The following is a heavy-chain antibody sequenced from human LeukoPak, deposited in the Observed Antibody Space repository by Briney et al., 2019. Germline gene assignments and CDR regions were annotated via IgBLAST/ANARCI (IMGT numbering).Heavy chain of an antibody. D-gene: IGHD1-14*01. CDR1: VGSISINNYS. CDR3: ARHEWGITNAFDI. J-gene: IGHJ3*02. V-gene: IGHV4-39*07. CDR2: IYYSGST. Sequence: SETLSLTCLVPVGSISINNYSWAWIRQPPGKGLGWIANIYYSGSTYYNPSLKSRVTISIDTSKNQCSLSLTSVTAADTAVYYCARHEWGITNAFDIWGQGTMVTVSS.